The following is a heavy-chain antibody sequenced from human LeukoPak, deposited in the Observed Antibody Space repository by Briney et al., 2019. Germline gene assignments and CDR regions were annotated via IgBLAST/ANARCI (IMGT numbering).Heavy chain of an antibody. Sequence: SETLSLTCAVYGGSFSGYYWSWIRQPPGKGLEWIGSIYYSGSTYYNPSLKSRVTISVDTSKNQFSLKLSSVTAADTAVYYCARPPRDGYTDDAFDIWGQGTMVTVSS. CDR3: ARPPRDGYTDDAFDI. D-gene: IGHD5-12*01. CDR1: GGSFSGYY. CDR2: IYYSGST. V-gene: IGHV4-34*01. J-gene: IGHJ3*02.